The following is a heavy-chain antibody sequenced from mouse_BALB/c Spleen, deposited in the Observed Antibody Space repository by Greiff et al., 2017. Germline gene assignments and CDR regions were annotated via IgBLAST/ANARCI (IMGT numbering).Heavy chain of an antibody. CDR3: ARGGYAMDY. CDR1: GYSFTGYN. V-gene: IGHV1S135*01. J-gene: IGHJ4*01. Sequence: VQLKESGPELGKPGASVKISCKASGYSFTGYNMYWVKQSHRKSLEWIGYIDPYNGGTSYNQKSKGKATLTVDNSSSTAYMHLNSLTSEDSAIYYCARGGYAMDYWGQGTSVTVSS. D-gene: IGHD1-1*02. CDR2: IDPYNGGT.